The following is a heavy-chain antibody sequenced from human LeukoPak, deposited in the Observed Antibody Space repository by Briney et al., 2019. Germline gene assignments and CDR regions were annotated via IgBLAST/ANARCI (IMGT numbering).Heavy chain of an antibody. Sequence: GGSLRLSCAASGFPFSTYSMNWVRQAPGGGLEWVSSISGNSNYIYYADSVKGRFTISRDNAKNSLYLQMNSLRAKDTAVYYCAGTPSRNWFDPWGQGTLVTVSS. V-gene: IGHV3-21*01. CDR2: ISGNSNYI. CDR3: AGTPSRNWFDP. CDR1: GFPFSTYS. J-gene: IGHJ5*02.